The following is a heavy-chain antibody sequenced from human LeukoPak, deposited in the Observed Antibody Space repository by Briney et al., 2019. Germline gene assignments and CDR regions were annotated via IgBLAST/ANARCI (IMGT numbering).Heavy chain of an antibody. Sequence: PGGSLRLSCAASGFTFSDEYMSWIRQAPGKGLEWVSYISNSGSYTNYADSVKGRFTISRDNAKNSLYLQMNSLRAEDTAVYYCARDRIAAAVSTAFDYWGQGTLVTVSS. D-gene: IGHD6-13*01. CDR3: ARDRIAAAVSTAFDY. CDR2: ISNSGSYT. J-gene: IGHJ4*02. CDR1: GFTFSDEY. V-gene: IGHV3-11*06.